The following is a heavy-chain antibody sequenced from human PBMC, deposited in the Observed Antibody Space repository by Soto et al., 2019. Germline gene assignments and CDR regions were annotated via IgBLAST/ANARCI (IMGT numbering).Heavy chain of an antibody. CDR2: ISWNSGSI. CDR1: GFTFDDYA. CDR3: AKVRAAAGTIGDYYYGMDV. V-gene: IGHV3-9*01. D-gene: IGHD6-13*01. J-gene: IGHJ6*04. Sequence: HPGGSLRLSCAASGFTFDDYALHWVWQAPGKGLEWVSGISWNSGSIGYADSVKGRFTISRDNAKNSLYLQMNSLRAEDTALYYCAKVRAAAGTIGDYYYGMDVWGKGTTVTVSS.